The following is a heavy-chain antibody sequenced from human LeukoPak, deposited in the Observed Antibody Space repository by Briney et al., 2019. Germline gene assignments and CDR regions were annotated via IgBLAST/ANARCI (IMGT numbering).Heavy chain of an antibody. Sequence: PGGSLRLSCTASGFTFSSYAMNWVRQAPGKGLEWVSGIGAGGTFTYYADSVKGRFTISRDNAKNTLYLQMNSLRAEDTAVYYCAIGCSTGSHLWYWGQGTLVTVSS. CDR2: IGAGGTFT. V-gene: IGHV3-23*01. J-gene: IGHJ4*02. CDR3: AIGCSTGSHLWY. CDR1: GFTFSSYA. D-gene: IGHD2-2*01.